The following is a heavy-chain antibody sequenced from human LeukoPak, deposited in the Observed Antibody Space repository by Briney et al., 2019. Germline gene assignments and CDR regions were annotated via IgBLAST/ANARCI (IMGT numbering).Heavy chain of an antibody. CDR1: GFTFSSYG. J-gene: IGHJ4*02. CDR3: ARDKDYYDSSGYYFD. D-gene: IGHD3-22*01. Sequence: GGSLRLSCAASGFTFSSYGMHWVRQAPGKGLEWVAFIRYDGSNKYYADSVKGRFTISRDNSKNTLYLQMNSLRAEDTAVYYCARDKDYYDSSGYYFDWGQGTLVTVSS. V-gene: IGHV3-30*02. CDR2: IRYDGSNK.